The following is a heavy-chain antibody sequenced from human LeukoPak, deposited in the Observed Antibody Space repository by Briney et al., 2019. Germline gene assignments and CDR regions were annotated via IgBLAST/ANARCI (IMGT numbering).Heavy chain of an antibody. CDR2: IYWDDDK. V-gene: IGHV2-5*02. CDR3: AHRGTVTTRYVYFDY. CDR1: GFSLSTSGVG. J-gene: IGHJ4*02. Sequence: KESGPALVKPTQTLTLTCTFSGFSLSTSGVGVGWIRQPPGKALEWLALIYWDDDKHYSRSLKSRLTITKDTSKNQVVLTMTNMDPVDTATYYCAHRGTVTTRYVYFDYWGQGTLVTVSS. D-gene: IGHD4-17*01.